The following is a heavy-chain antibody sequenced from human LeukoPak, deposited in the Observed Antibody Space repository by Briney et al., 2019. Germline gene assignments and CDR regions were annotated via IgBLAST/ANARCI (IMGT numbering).Heavy chain of an antibody. CDR3: ARGPENYYYFDY. D-gene: IGHD1-14*01. J-gene: IGHJ4*02. Sequence: GASVKVSCKASGYTFTRYYMHWVRQAPGQRLEWMAMINPTVGTTGHAQKFQGRVTVTMDTSTSTVYMEVSSLRFEDTAVYYCARGPENYYYFDYWGQGTLVTVSS. CDR2: INPTVGTT. CDR1: GYTFTRYY. V-gene: IGHV1-46*01.